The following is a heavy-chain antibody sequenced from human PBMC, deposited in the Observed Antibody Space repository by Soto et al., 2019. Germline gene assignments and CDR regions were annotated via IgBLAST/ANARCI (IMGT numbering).Heavy chain of an antibody. CDR2: ISGSGGST. V-gene: IGHV3-23*01. D-gene: IGHD2-2*01. J-gene: IGHJ5*02. CDR3: AKSPRIKYCSSTSCYCPFDP. Sequence: PGGSLRLSCAASGFTFSSYAMSWVRQAPGKGLEWVSAISGSGGSTYYADSVKGRFTISRDNSKNTLYLQMNSLRAEDTAVYYCAKSPRIKYCSSTSCYCPFDPWGQGTLVTVSS. CDR1: GFTFSSYA.